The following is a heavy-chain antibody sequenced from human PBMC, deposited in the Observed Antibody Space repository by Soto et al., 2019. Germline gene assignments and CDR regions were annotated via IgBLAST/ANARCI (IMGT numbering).Heavy chain of an antibody. D-gene: IGHD3-3*01. V-gene: IGHV3-7*01. Sequence: GGSLRLSCAASGFTFSSYWMSWVRQAPGRGLEWVANIKQDGSEKYYVDSVKGRFTISRDNAKNSLYLQMNSLRAEDTAVYYCAREGVYDFWSGFLGSPSYYYYYMDVWGKGTTVTVS. CDR1: GFTFSSYW. CDR2: IKQDGSEK. CDR3: AREGVYDFWSGFLGSPSYYYYYMDV. J-gene: IGHJ6*03.